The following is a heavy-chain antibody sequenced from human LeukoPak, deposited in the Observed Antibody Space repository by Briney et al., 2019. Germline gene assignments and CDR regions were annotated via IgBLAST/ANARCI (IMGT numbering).Heavy chain of an antibody. CDR2: ISGSGGST. D-gene: IGHD3-3*01. V-gene: IGHV3-23*01. Sequence: GGSLRLSCAASGFTFSSYAMSWVRQAPGKGLEWVSAISGSGGSTYYADSVKGRFTISRDNSKNTLYLQMNSLRAEDTAVYYCAIPLESYYDFWSGPFQHWGQGSLVSVCS. CDR1: GFTFSSYA. CDR3: AIPLESYYDFWSGPFQH. J-gene: IGHJ1*01.